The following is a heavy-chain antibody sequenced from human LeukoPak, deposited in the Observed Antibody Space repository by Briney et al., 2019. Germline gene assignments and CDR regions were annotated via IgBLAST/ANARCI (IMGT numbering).Heavy chain of an antibody. CDR2: IYYNGNT. Sequence: SETLSLTCAVSGGSISSGGYSWSWIRQPPGKGLEWIGSIYYNGNTYYNPSLKSRVTILVDTSKNQFSLKLSSVTAADTAVYYCARDSGGHDYWGQGTLVTVSS. V-gene: IGHV4-39*07. D-gene: IGHD2-15*01. J-gene: IGHJ4*02. CDR3: ARDSGGHDY. CDR1: GGSISSGGYS.